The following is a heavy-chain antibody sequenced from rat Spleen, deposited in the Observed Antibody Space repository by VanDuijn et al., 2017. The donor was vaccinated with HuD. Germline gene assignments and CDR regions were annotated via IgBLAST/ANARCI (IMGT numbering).Heavy chain of an antibody. V-gene: IGHV5-31*01. CDR3: VREERGVDY. Sequence: EVQLVESGGGLVQPGRSLKLSCVASGFTFNNYWMTWIRQAPKKGLEWIAYIRTGGGSTYYRDSVKGRFTISRENAKSTLYLQMDSLRSEDTAIYYCVREERGVDYWGQGVMVTVSS. CDR1: GFTFNNYW. J-gene: IGHJ2*01. CDR2: IRTGGGST.